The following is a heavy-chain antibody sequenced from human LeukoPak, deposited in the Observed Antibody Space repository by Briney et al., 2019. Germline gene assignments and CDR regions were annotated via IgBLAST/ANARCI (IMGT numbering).Heavy chain of an antibody. CDR2: INNDGSGT. CDR1: GFTFSSSW. J-gene: IGHJ4*02. D-gene: IGHD4-17*01. V-gene: IGHV3-7*05. Sequence: PGRSLRLSCAASGFTFSSSWMTWVRQAPGKGPEWVANINNDGSGTYYVDSVEGRFTISRDNAKNSLFLQMNSLRAEDTAVYYCASKAVTYYYDYWGQGTLVIVSS. CDR3: ASKAVTYYYDY.